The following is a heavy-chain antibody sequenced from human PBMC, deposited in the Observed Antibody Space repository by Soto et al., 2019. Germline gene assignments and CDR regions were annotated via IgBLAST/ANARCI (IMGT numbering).Heavy chain of an antibody. CDR2: ISAYNGST. CDR3: AKDGPMNRVFDI. D-gene: IGHD3-22*01. Sequence: ASVKVSCKASGYTFTSWGISWVRQAPGQGLEWTGWISAYNGSTNYAQKLQGRVTMTTDTSTSTAYMEMRSLRSDDTAVYYCAKDGPMNRVFDIWGQGKMVTVSS. J-gene: IGHJ3*02. V-gene: IGHV1-18*01. CDR1: GYTFTSWG.